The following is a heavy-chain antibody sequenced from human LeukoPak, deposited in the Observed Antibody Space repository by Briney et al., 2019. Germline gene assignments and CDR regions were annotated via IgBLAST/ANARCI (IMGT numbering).Heavy chain of an antibody. J-gene: IGHJ4*02. Sequence: GESLKISCKGSGYSFTSYWIAWGRQMPGKGLEGMGIIYPGDSDTRYSPSFQGQVTISADKSISTAYLQWSSLKASDSAMYYCARQATVTTPLDYWGQGTLVTVSS. D-gene: IGHD4-17*01. CDR1: GYSFTSYW. CDR2: IYPGDSDT. V-gene: IGHV5-51*01. CDR3: ARQATVTTPLDY.